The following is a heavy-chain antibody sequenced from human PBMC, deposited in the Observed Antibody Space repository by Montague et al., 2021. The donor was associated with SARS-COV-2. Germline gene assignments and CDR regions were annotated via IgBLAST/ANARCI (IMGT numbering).Heavy chain of an antibody. D-gene: IGHD1-26*01. CDR3: ARVLGSGSYQFDY. Sequence: TLSLTCTVSGDSISSGGYYWSWIRQYQGTGLEWLRYISSSARSFYNPSLRSRITISLDTSKNQFSLQLSSVTAADTALYYCARVLGSGSYQFDYWGQGTLVTVSS. CDR1: GDSISSGGYY. CDR2: ISSSARS. J-gene: IGHJ4*02. V-gene: IGHV4-31*03.